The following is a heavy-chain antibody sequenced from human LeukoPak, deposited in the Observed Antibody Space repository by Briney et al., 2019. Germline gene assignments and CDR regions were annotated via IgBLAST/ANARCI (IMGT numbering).Heavy chain of an antibody. D-gene: IGHD2-8*01. CDR2: INPSGGGT. CDR1: GYTFTSYY. CDR3: ASVYLYGMDV. J-gene: IGHJ6*02. Sequence: ASVKVSCKASGYTFTSYYIHWVRQAPGQGLEWMGIINPSGGGTSYAQKFQGRVTMTRDTPTNTVYMELSSLRTEDTAVYYCASVYLYGMDVWGQGTTVTVSS. V-gene: IGHV1-46*01.